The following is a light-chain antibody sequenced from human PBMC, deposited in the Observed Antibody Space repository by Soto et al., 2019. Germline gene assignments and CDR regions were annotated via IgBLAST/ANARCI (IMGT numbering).Light chain of an antibody. J-gene: IGKJ1*01. Sequence: VLTQTPLSSPVTLGQPASISCRSSQSLVYSDGNTYLSWLQQRPGQPPRLLIYQVSNRFSGVPDRFSCSGAGTDFTLKISRVEAEDVGVYSCIQFSHFPRTFGQGTKVEIK. CDR2: QVS. V-gene: IGKV2-24*01. CDR1: QSLVYSDGNTY. CDR3: IQFSHFPRT.